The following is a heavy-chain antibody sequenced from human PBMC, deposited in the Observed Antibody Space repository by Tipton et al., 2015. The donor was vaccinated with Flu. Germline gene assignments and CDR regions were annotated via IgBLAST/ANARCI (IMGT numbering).Heavy chain of an antibody. D-gene: IGHD3-16*01. J-gene: IGHJ4*02. CDR3: ARDRPHRLAGNFFDF. CDR1: GYTFSSYG. V-gene: IGHV1-18*01. CDR2: ISGYNGNT. Sequence: QLVQSGAEVKKPGASVKVSCKASGYTFSSYGITWVRQAPGQGLEWMGWISGYNGNTNYAQNLQGRVTLTTDTSTTIAYMEARRLRPDGPAVYYCARDRPHRLAGNFFDFWGQGTLVTVSS.